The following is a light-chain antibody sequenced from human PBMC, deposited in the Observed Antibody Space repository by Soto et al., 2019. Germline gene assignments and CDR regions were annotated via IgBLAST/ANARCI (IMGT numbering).Light chain of an antibody. J-gene: IGKJ1*01. Sequence: IQMTESPSTLSGSVGDRVTITCGASQTISSWLAWYQQKPGKAPKLLIYKASTLKSGVPSRFSGSVSGTEGTITISSLQPDDGATYYCQHSNSYSEAFGQGTKVDIK. V-gene: IGKV1-5*03. CDR1: QTISSW. CDR3: QHSNSYSEA. CDR2: KAS.